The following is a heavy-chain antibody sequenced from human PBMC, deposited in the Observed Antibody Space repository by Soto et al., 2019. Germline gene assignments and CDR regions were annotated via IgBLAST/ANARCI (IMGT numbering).Heavy chain of an antibody. D-gene: IGHD2-15*01. CDR1: GYTFTSYD. V-gene: IGHV1-8*01. Sequence: ASVKVSCKASGYTFTSYDINWVRQATGQGLEWMGWMNPNSGNTGYAQKFQGRVTMTRNTSISTAYMELSSLRSEDTAVYYCARDSVYSILGYCSGGSCYSGGMDVWGQGTTVTVSS. CDR2: MNPNSGNT. CDR3: ARDSVYSILGYCSGGSCYSGGMDV. J-gene: IGHJ6*02.